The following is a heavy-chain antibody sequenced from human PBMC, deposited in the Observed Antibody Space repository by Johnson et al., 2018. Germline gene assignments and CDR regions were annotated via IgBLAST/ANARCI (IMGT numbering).Heavy chain of an antibody. J-gene: IGHJ6*03. CDR1: GFTFDDYA. V-gene: IGHV3-9*01. CDR3: ARVGGSNYYYYYYMDV. CDR2: ISWNSGRI. D-gene: IGHD4-11*01. Sequence: EVQLVESGGGLVQPGRSLRLSCAASGFTFDDYAMHWVRQAPGKGLEWVSGISWNSGRIGYGDSVKGRFTISRDNAKNTLYLQMNSLRAEDTAVYYCARVGGSNYYYYYYMDVWGKGTTVTVSS.